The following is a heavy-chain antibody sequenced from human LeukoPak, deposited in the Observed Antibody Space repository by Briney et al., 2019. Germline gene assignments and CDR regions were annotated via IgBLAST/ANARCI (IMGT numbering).Heavy chain of an antibody. CDR2: IYSGGTT. J-gene: IGHJ2*01. D-gene: IGHD3-10*01. CDR3: ARVGDHYHWNLDL. Sequence: GGSLRLSCAASGFTISTKYMNWVRQAPGRGLEWVSIIYSGGTTYYADSVKGRFTISRDTSKNTVSLQMNSLRAEDTAVYFCARVGDHYHWNLDLWGRGTLVTVSS. CDR1: GFTISTKY. V-gene: IGHV3-53*01.